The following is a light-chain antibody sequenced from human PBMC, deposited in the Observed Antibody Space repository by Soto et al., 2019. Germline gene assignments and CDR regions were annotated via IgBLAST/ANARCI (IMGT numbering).Light chain of an antibody. Sequence: EIVMTQSPATLSVSPGERATLSCRASQNISSNLAWYQQKPGQAHRVLIDGASTRATGIPARFSGSGSGKKCTLTISSLQSEDFAVYYCQQYNNWLWTFGQGNKVEIK. J-gene: IGKJ1*01. V-gene: IGKV3-15*01. CDR3: QQYNNWLWT. CDR1: QNISSN. CDR2: GAS.